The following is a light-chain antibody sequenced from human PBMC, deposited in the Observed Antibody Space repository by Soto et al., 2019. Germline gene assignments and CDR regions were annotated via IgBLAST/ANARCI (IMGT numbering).Light chain of an antibody. J-gene: IGLJ1*01. CDR1: SSDIGDYNY. V-gene: IGLV2-14*01. Sequence: QSALTQPASVSGSPGQSITISCNGTSSDIGDYNYVSWYQHHPGKAPKLMIYEVSNRPSGVSNRFSGSKSGTTASLTISGLQGDDEADYYCSSYTSSGTQGVFGTGTKLTVL. CDR2: EVS. CDR3: SSYTSSGTQGV.